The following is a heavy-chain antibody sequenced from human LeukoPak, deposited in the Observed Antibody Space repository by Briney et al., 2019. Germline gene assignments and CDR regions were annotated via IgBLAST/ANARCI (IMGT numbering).Heavy chain of an antibody. CDR1: GFTFSSYS. CDR3: AREVITMVRGEINYYYGMDV. D-gene: IGHD3-10*01. CDR2: ISSSSSYM. Sequence: GGSLRLSCAASGFTFSSYSMNWVRQAPGKGLEWVSSISSSSSYMYYADSVKGRFTISRDNAKNSLYLQMNSLRAEDTAVYYCAREVITMVRGEINYYYGMDVWGQGTTVTVSS. J-gene: IGHJ6*02. V-gene: IGHV3-21*01.